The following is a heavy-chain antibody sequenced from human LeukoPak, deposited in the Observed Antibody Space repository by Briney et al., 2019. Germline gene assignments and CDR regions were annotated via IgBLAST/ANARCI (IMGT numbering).Heavy chain of an antibody. V-gene: IGHV3-53*01. J-gene: IGHJ6*03. CDR1: GFTVTSAY. D-gene: IGHD1-26*01. Sequence: GGSLRLSCAASGFTVTSAYMNWVRQAPGKGLEWISVIYPGVGTYYADSVKGRSTISRDNSKNTLYLQLNSLRAEDTAVYYCAKEGVSVGAQRGYYMDVWGNGTTVTVS. CDR3: AKEGVSVGAQRGYYMDV. CDR2: IYPGVGT.